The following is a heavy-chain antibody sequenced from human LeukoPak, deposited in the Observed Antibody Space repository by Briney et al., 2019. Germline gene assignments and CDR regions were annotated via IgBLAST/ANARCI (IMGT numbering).Heavy chain of an antibody. CDR3: AIPYYSSSSGDY. D-gene: IGHD6-6*01. V-gene: IGHV1-2*02. J-gene: IGHJ4*02. CDR2: INPNSGGT. Sequence: ASVKVSCKASGYTFTGYYMHWVRQAPGQGLEWMGWINPNSGGTNYAQKFQGRVTMTRDTSISTAYMELSRLRSDDTAVYYCAIPYYSSSSGDYWGQGTLVTVSS. CDR1: GYTFTGYY.